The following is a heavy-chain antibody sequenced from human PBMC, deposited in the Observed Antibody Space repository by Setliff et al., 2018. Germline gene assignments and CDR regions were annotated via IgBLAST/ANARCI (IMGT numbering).Heavy chain of an antibody. J-gene: IGHJ4*02. CDR2: ISAYNGYI. V-gene: IGHV1-18*01. Sequence: GASVKVSCKASGYAFGSSGISWVRQAPGQGLEWMGWISAYNGYIVYAQKFQGRVTMTTDTSTTTAYMEVRSLRSDDTAVYYCARDRKEIVVKPPAASLDYWGQGTQVTSPQ. D-gene: IGHD2-2*01. CDR1: GYAFGSSG. CDR3: ARDRKEIVVKPPAASLDY.